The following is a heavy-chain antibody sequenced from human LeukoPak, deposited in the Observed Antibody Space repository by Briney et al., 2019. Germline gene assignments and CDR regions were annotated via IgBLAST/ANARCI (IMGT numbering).Heavy chain of an antibody. V-gene: IGHV3-23*05. Sequence: PGGSLRLSCAASGFTFSNYAMNWVRQAPGKGLESVSLIYNTGETYYADSVKGRFTVSRDNSKNTVHLQMNGLRAEDTAVYYCASPKYTSGPFNYWGQGALVTVSS. CDR3: ASPKYTSGPFNY. CDR2: IYNTGET. D-gene: IGHD6-19*01. CDR1: GFTFSNYA. J-gene: IGHJ4*02.